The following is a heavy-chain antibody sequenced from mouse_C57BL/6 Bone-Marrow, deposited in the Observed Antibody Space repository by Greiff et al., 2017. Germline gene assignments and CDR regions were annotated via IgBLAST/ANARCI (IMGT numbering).Heavy chain of an antibody. J-gene: IGHJ4*01. D-gene: IGHD4-1*01. V-gene: IGHV8-8*01. CDR1: GFSLSTFGMG. Sequence: QVTLKVSGPGILQPSQTLSLTCSFSGFSLSTFGMGVGWIRQPSGKGLEWLAHIWWDDDKYYNPALKSPLSISKDTSKDQVLLKVANVDTADTATYYGARIELTGHYYAMDYWGQGTSVTVSS. CDR3: ARIELTGHYYAMDY. CDR2: IWWDDDK.